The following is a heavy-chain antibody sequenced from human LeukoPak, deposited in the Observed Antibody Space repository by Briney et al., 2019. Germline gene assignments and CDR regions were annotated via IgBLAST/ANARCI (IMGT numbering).Heavy chain of an antibody. CDR1: GGSFSGYY. D-gene: IGHD3-10*01. CDR2: INHSGST. Sequence: SETLSLTCAVYGGSFSGYYWSWICQPPGKGLEWIGEINHSGSTNYNPSLKSRVTISVDTSKNQFSLKLSSVTAADTAVYYCARDYSNTAFDYWGQGTLVTVSS. CDR3: ARDYSNTAFDY. J-gene: IGHJ4*02. V-gene: IGHV4-34*01.